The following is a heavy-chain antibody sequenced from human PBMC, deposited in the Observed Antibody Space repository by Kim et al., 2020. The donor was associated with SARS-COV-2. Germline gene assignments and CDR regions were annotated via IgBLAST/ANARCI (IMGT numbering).Heavy chain of an antibody. Sequence: GGSLRLSCAASGFTFSDYYMSWIRQAPGKGLEWVSYISSSGSTIYYADSVKGRFTISRDNAKNSLYLQMNSLRAEDTAVYYCARARFSRSPYDILTGYRYYYYGMDVWGQGTTVTVSS. D-gene: IGHD3-9*01. CDR2: ISSSGSTI. V-gene: IGHV3-11*04. CDR3: ARARFSRSPYDILTGYRYYYYGMDV. CDR1: GFTFSDYY. J-gene: IGHJ6*02.